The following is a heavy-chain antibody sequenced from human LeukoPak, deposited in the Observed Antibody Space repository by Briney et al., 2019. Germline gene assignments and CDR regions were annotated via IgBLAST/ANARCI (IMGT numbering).Heavy chain of an antibody. J-gene: IGHJ5*02. CDR2: IYSGGST. CDR3: AMDSSGWYGWFDP. CDR1: GFTVSSNY. D-gene: IGHD6-19*01. V-gene: IGHV3-66*02. Sequence: GGSLRLSCAASGFTVSSNYMSWVRQAPGKGLEWVSVIYSGGSTYYADSVKGRFTISRDNSKNTVYLQMNSLRAEDTAVYYCAMDSSGWYGWFDPGGQGTRVTASS.